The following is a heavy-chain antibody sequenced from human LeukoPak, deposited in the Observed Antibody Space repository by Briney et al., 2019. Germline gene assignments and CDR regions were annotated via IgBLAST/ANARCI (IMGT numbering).Heavy chain of an antibody. Sequence: SDSLSLSCTVSGGSMSRYYKNWLRKPPGKGLEWIGYIQHSGTTTFNPSLKSRAIISVDTSKNLFSLRMTSVTAADTAVYYCARSDSGYNYGYWFFDLWGRGTLVRVSS. CDR1: GGSMSRYY. CDR2: IQHSGTT. J-gene: IGHJ2*01. D-gene: IGHD5-12*01. CDR3: ARSDSGYNYGYWFFDL. V-gene: IGHV4-4*09.